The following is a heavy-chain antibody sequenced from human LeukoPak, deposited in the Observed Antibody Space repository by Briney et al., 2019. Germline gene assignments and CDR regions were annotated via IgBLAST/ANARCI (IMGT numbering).Heavy chain of an antibody. J-gene: IGHJ4*02. D-gene: IGHD1-26*01. Sequence: GGSLRLSCAASGFTFSSYGMHWVRQAPGKGLEWVAVISYDGSNKYYADSVKGRFTISRDNSKNTLYLQMNSLRAEDTAVYYCARDWSPYSGSYGKVDYWGQGTLVTVSS. CDR3: ARDWSPYSGSYGKVDY. CDR1: GFTFSSYG. CDR2: ISYDGSNK. V-gene: IGHV3-30*03.